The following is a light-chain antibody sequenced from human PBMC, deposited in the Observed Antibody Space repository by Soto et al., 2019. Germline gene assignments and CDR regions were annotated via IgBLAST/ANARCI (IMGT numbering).Light chain of an antibody. CDR1: QSVSSMY. V-gene: IGKV3-20*01. CDR2: GAS. Sequence: EIVLTQSPGTLSLSPGERATLSCRASQSVSSMYLAWYQQKTDQAPRLLIYGASSRATGIPDRFSGSGSGTDFTLTISRLEPEDFAVYYCQQYANAPPTFGQGTKVEIK. CDR3: QQYANAPPT. J-gene: IGKJ1*01.